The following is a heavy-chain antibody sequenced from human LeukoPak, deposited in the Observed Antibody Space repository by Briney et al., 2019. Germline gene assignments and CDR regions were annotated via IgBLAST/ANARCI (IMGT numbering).Heavy chain of an antibody. CDR1: GFIFSSNA. D-gene: IGHD6-6*01. CDR2: IWYDGSNE. Sequence: GGSLRLSCAASGFIFSSNAMHWVRQAPGKGLEWLAIIWYDGSNEYYADSVKGRFTIYRDNSKNTLYLQMNSLRAEDTAVYYCARGGKSARPDYWGQGTLVTVSS. CDR3: ARGGKSARPDY. V-gene: IGHV3-33*01. J-gene: IGHJ4*02.